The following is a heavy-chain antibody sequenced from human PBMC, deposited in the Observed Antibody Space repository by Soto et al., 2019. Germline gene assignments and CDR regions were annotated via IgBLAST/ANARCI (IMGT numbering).Heavy chain of an antibody. CDR2: IAPNSGDT. D-gene: IGHD3-10*02. J-gene: IGHJ3*02. Sequence: ASVKVSCKASGYTFNKFYMHWVRQAPGQGLEWMGWIAPNSGDTNIAQKFQGRVTMTRDTSINTAYMDLNSLRSDDTAVYYCAKNVLVPLQDGYDIWGQGKMVAVSS. CDR1: GYTFNKFY. V-gene: IGHV1-2*02. CDR3: AKNVLVPLQDGYDI.